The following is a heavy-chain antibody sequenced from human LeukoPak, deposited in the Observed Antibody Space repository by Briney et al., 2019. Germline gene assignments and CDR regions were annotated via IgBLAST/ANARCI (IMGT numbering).Heavy chain of an antibody. CDR1: GFTVSSNY. CDR2: IYSGGST. CDR3: ARAISRTGVFDI. V-gene: IGHV3-53*05. J-gene: IGHJ3*02. Sequence: GGSLRLSCAASGFTVSSNYMSWVRQAPGKGLEWVSVIYSGGSTYYADSVKGRFTISRDNSKNTLYLQMNSLRAEDTAVYYCARAISRTGVFDIWGQGTMVTVSS. D-gene: IGHD5-24*01.